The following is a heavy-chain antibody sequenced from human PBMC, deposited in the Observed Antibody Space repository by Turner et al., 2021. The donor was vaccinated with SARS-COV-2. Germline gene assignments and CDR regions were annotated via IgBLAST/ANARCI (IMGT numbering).Heavy chain of an antibody. J-gene: IGHJ4*02. Sequence: QVQLVQSGAEVKKPGSSVKVSCKASGGTLSTYAITWVRRAPGQGLEWMGGIIPIFGTANYAQKFQGRVTITADESTSTAYMELSSLRSEDTAVYYCARSTAYDSSGSTFDYWGQGTLVSVSS. V-gene: IGHV1-69*01. CDR3: ARSTAYDSSGSTFDY. CDR2: IIPIFGTA. CDR1: GGTLSTYA. D-gene: IGHD3-22*01.